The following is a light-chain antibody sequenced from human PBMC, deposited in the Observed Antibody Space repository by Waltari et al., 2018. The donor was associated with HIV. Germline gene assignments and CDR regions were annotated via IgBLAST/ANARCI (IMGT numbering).Light chain of an antibody. J-gene: IGLJ2*01. Sequence: SYVLTQPPSVSVAPGKTATITCGGNNIGNKNVNWYQQKPGQAPVVVIFYDRDRPSGIPERFSGSSSANMATLTISRVEAGYEADYYCQVWDSDSDHVVFGVGTKLTVL. CDR3: QVWDSDSDHVV. V-gene: IGLV3-21*04. CDR2: YDR. CDR1: NIGNKN.